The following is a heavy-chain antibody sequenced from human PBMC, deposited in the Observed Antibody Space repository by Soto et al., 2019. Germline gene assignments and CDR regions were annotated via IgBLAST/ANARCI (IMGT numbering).Heavy chain of an antibody. Sequence: SETLSLTCAVYGGSFSGYYWSWIRQPPGKGLEWIGEINHSGSTNYNPSHKSRVTISVDTSKNQFSLKLSSGTAADTAVYYCARGLNPRDDFGSGYYYYGMDAWGQGTTVTVSS. V-gene: IGHV4-34*01. CDR3: ARGLNPRDDFGSGYYYYGMDA. D-gene: IGHD3-3*01. J-gene: IGHJ6*02. CDR2: INHSGST. CDR1: GGSFSGYY.